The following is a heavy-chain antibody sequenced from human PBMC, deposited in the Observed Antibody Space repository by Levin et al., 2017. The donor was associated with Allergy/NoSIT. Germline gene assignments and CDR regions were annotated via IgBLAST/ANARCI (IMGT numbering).Heavy chain of an antibody. CDR3: AREMGSGSYFPY. CDR1: GFTFSTYS. CDR2: ISGTGIT. J-gene: IGHJ4*02. V-gene: IGHV3-48*01. Sequence: GGSLRLSCAASGFTFSTYSMNWVRQAPGKGLEWIAYISGTGITYYAESVRDRFTISRDNAKNSLYLQMNSLRAEDTAVYYCAREMGSGSYFPYWGQGALVTVSS. D-gene: IGHD1-26*01.